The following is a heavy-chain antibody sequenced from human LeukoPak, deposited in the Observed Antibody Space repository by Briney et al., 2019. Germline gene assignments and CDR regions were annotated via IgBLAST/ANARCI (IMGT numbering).Heavy chain of an antibody. D-gene: IGHD3-10*01. J-gene: IGHJ2*01. CDR3: VKSGSGSYSWYFDL. V-gene: IGHV3-64D*06. Sequence: PGGSLRLSCSASGFTFSSYTMHWVRQAPGKGLEYVSAISSSGGSSYHADSVKGRFTISRDNSKNTLYLQMSSLRAEDTAVYYCVKSGSGSYSWYFDLWGRGTLVTVSP. CDR2: ISSSGGSS. CDR1: GFTFSSYT.